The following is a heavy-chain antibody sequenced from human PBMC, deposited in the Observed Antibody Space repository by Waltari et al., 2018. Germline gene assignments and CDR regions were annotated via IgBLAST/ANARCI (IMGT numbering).Heavy chain of an antibody. CDR1: GFTFSSQC. D-gene: IGHD6-19*01. V-gene: IGHV3-7*01. CDR2: IKQDGSEN. CDR3: ARPYASGWYINFDY. J-gene: IGHJ4*02. Sequence: EVQMVESGGGLVQPGGSLRLSCAAYGFTFSSQCMSWVRQAPGKGLEWVANIKQDGSENYYVDSVKGRFTFSRDNAKNSLYLQMNSLRAEDTAVYYCARPYASGWYINFDYWGQGTLVTVSS.